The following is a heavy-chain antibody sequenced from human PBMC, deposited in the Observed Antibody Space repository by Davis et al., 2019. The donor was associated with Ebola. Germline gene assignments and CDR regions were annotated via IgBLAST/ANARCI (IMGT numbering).Heavy chain of an antibody. V-gene: IGHV3-21*04. Sequence: GESLHISFLATGLPFTHPSTTWFPVTPRQGLDWVASIPGNSRYKFYAYSLKGRFTVSRDDANNSLYLQVNSLRGEDPAVYYCARDPHDYGGAGYWGQGTLVSVSS. D-gene: IGHD4-23*01. CDR2: IPGNSRYK. CDR1: GLPFTHPS. CDR3: ARDPHDYGGAGY. J-gene: IGHJ4*02.